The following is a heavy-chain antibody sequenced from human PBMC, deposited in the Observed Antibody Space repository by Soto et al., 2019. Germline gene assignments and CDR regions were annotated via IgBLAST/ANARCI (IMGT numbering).Heavy chain of an antibody. J-gene: IGHJ4*02. Sequence: GGSLSLSCAASGFTFSSYAMSWVRQAPGKGLEWVSAISGSGGSTYYADSVKGRFTISRDNSKNTLYLQMNSLRAEDTAVYYCAKDPRTYYYDSSVDYWVQGTLVTVSS. D-gene: IGHD3-22*01. CDR3: AKDPRTYYYDSSVDY. V-gene: IGHV3-23*01. CDR1: GFTFSSYA. CDR2: ISGSGGST.